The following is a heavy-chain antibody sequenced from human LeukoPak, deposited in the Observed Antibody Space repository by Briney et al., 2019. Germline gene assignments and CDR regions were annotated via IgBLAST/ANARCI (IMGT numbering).Heavy chain of an antibody. D-gene: IGHD6-19*01. V-gene: IGHV1-18*01. CDR2: ISAYNGNT. CDR1: GYTFTSYG. Sequence: GASVKVSCKASGYTFTSYGISWVRQAPGQGLEWMGWISAYNGNTNYAQKLQGRVTMTTDTSTSTAYMELRSLRSDDTAVYYCARDTGIAVAGDAFDIWGQGTMVTVSS. J-gene: IGHJ3*02. CDR3: ARDTGIAVAGDAFDI.